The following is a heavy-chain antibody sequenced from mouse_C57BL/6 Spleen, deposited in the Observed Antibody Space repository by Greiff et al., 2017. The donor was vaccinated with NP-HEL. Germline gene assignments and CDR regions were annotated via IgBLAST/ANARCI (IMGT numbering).Heavy chain of an antibody. CDR1: GFTFSSYG. CDR2: ISSGGSYT. CDR3: TRSEGDGYYFDY. J-gene: IGHJ2*01. D-gene: IGHD3-3*01. Sequence: EVQGVESGGDLVKPGGSLKLSCAASGFTFSSYGMSWVRQTPDKRLEWVATISSGGSYTYYPDSVKGRFLIPRDNAKNTLYLQMSSLKSEDTAMYYCTRSEGDGYYFDYWGQGTTLTVSS. V-gene: IGHV5-6*01.